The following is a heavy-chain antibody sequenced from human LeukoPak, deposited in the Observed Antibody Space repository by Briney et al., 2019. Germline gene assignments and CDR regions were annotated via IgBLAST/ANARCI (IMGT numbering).Heavy chain of an antibody. Sequence: PSETLSLTCAVYGGSFSGYYWSWIRQPPGKGLEWIGEINHSGSTNYNPSLKSRVTISVDTSKNQFSLKLSSVTAADTAVYYCASKGVTTENYFDYWGQGTLVTVSS. CDR3: ASKGVTTENYFDY. CDR1: GGSFSGYY. J-gene: IGHJ4*02. V-gene: IGHV4-34*01. D-gene: IGHD4-11*01. CDR2: INHSGST.